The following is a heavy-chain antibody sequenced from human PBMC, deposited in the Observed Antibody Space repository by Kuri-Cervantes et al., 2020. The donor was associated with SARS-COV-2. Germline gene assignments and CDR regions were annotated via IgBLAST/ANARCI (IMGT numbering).Heavy chain of an antibody. V-gene: IGHV4-59*01. J-gene: IGHJ6*02. Sequence: GSLRLSCTVSGGSISSYYWSWIRQPPGKGLEWIGYIYYSGSTNYNPSLKSRVTISVDTSKNQFSLKLSSVTASDTGVYYCARAEGESNYYYYDGTDVWGQETTVTVSS. CDR1: GGSISSYY. CDR2: IYYSGST. CDR3: ARAEGESNYYYYDGTDV.